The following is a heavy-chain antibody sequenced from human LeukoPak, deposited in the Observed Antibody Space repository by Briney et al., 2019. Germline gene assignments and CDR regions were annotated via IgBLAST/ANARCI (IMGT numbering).Heavy chain of an antibody. CDR2: ISSSSSYI. D-gene: IGHD2-15*01. CDR3: ARVGCSGGRCPGYGMDV. Sequence: GGSLRLSCVGSGFTFSGYWMNWVRQAPGKGLEWVSSISSSSSYIYYADSVKGRFTISRDNAKNSLYLQMNSLRVEDTAVYYCARVGCSGGRCPGYGMDVWGQGTTVTVSS. J-gene: IGHJ6*02. CDR1: GFTFSGYW. V-gene: IGHV3-21*01.